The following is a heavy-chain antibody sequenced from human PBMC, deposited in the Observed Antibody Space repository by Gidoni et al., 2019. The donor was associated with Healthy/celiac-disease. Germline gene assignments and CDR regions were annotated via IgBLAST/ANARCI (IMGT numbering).Heavy chain of an antibody. CDR3: ARQYTGSLDAFDI. CDR2: IYYSGST. CDR1: GGSITSSTYY. Sequence: QLQLQESGPGLVKPSETLSLTCAVSGGSITSSTYYWGWIRQPPGKGLEWIGSIYYSGSTYYNPSLKSRVTISVDTSKNHFSLKLNSVTAADTAVFYCARQYTGSLDAFDIWGQGTMVTVSS. J-gene: IGHJ3*02. D-gene: IGHD1-26*01. V-gene: IGHV4-39*01.